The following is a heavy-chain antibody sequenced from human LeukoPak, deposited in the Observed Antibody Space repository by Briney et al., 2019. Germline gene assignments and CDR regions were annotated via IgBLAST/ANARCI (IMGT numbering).Heavy chain of an antibody. CDR2: ISAYNGNT. V-gene: IGHV1-18*01. CDR1: GGTFSSYA. CDR3: ARDMSDVKGFDY. Sequence: ASVRVSCKASGGTFSSYAISWVRQAPGQGLEWMGWISAYNGNTNYAQKLQGRVTMTTDTSTNTAYMELRSLRSDDTAVYYCARDMSDVKGFDYWGQGTLVTVSS. D-gene: IGHD2/OR15-2a*01. J-gene: IGHJ4*02.